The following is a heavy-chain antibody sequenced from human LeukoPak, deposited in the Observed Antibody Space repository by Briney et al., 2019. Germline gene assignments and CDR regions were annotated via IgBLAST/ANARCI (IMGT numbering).Heavy chain of an antibody. D-gene: IGHD3-9*01. CDR1: GGSFSGYY. Sequence: SETLSLTCAVYGGSFSGYYWGWIRQPPGKGLEWIGSIYYSGSTYYNPSLKSRVTISVDTSKNQFSLKLSSVTAADTAVYYCARAQTYYDILTGYSTEGYFDYWGQGTLVTVSS. CDR2: IYYSGST. V-gene: IGHV4-34*01. CDR3: ARAQTYYDILTGYSTEGYFDY. J-gene: IGHJ4*02.